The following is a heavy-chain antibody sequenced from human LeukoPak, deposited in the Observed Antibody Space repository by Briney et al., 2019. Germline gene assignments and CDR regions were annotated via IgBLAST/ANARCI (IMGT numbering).Heavy chain of an antibody. CDR3: ARGQDYSYYYYMDV. CDR2: ISSSGSTI. J-gene: IGHJ6*03. Sequence: PGGSLRLSCAASGFTVSSNYMSWVRQAPGKGLEWVSYISSSGSTIYYTDSVKGRFTVSRDNAKNSLYLQMNSLRAEDTAVYYCARGQDYSYYYYMDVWGKGTTVTVSS. CDR1: GFTVSSNY. V-gene: IGHV3-11*04.